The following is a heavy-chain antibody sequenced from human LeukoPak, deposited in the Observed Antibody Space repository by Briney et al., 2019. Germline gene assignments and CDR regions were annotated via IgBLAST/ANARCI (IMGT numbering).Heavy chain of an antibody. CDR3: ARATTGSGSYNPSIPDY. D-gene: IGHD3-10*01. Sequence: SETLSLTCTVSGGSISSYYWSWIRQPPGKGLEWIGYIYYSGSTNYNPSLKSRVTISVDTSKNQFSLKLSSVTAADTAVYYCARATTGSGSYNPSIPDYWDQGTLVTVSS. J-gene: IGHJ4*02. CDR2: IYYSGST. CDR1: GGSISSYY. V-gene: IGHV4-59*01.